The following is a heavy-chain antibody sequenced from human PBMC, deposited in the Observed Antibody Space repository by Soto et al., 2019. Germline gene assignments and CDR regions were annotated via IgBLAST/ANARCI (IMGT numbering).Heavy chain of an antibody. D-gene: IGHD5-12*01. CDR1: GGSISSYY. J-gene: IGHJ4*02. CDR2: INHSGST. V-gene: IGHV4-34*01. CDR3: ASTYGGYDY. Sequence: SETLSLTCTVSGGSISSYYWSWIRQPPGKGLEWIGEINHSGSTNYNPSLKSRVTISVDTSKNQFSLKLSSVTAADTAVYYCASTYGGYDYWGQGTLVTVSS.